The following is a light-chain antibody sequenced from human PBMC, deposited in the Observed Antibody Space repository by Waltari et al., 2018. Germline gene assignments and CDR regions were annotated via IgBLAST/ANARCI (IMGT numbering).Light chain of an antibody. CDR1: QSVLYTSNNKNY. CDR3: QQYHSIPRT. J-gene: IGKJ1*01. Sequence: DIVMTQSPDSLAVSLGERATINCKSSQSVLYTSNNKNYLAWYQQKPRQPPKLLIYWASTRESGVPDRFSGSGSGTDFTLTISSLQAEDVAVYYCQQYHSIPRTFGQGTKVEIK. CDR2: WAS. V-gene: IGKV4-1*01.